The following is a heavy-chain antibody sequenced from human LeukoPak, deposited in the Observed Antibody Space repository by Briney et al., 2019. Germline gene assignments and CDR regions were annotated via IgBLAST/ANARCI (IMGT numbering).Heavy chain of an antibody. V-gene: IGHV3-21*01. Sequence: PGGSLRLSCAGSGYSFRSHSMNWARQAPGKGLEWVSSISSISHYIYYADSVKGRFTISRDNAKNSLYLQMNSLRAEDTALYYCTRDYYDSSGLPFDYWGQGTLVTVSS. CDR3: TRDYYDSSGLPFDY. CDR1: GYSFRSHS. J-gene: IGHJ4*02. CDR2: ISSISHYI. D-gene: IGHD3-22*01.